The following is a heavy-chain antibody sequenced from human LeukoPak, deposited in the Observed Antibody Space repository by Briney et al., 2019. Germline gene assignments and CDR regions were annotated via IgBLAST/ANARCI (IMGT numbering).Heavy chain of an antibody. CDR2: IKQDGSEK. Sequence: GGSLRLSCAASGFTFSNYWMTWVRQAPGKGLEWVANIKQDGSEKYYVDSVKGRFTISRDIAKNSLYLQTNSLRAEDTAVYYCARVRPYYYGSGSYVSRIDPWGQGTLVTVSS. CDR3: ARVRPYYYGSGSYVSRIDP. D-gene: IGHD3-10*01. CDR1: GFTFSNYW. V-gene: IGHV3-7*01. J-gene: IGHJ5*02.